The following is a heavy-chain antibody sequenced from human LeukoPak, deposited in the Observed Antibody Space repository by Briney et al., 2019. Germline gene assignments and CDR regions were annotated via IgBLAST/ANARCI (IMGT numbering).Heavy chain of an antibody. Sequence: GGSLRLSCAASGFTFSSYGMHWVRQAPGKGLEWVAVIWYDGSNKYYADSVKGRFTISRDNSKNTLYLQMNSLRAEDTAVYYCARGGIAARTFDYWGQGTLVTVSS. CDR1: GFTFSSYG. D-gene: IGHD6-6*01. CDR3: ARGGIAARTFDY. CDR2: IWYDGSNK. V-gene: IGHV3-33*01. J-gene: IGHJ4*02.